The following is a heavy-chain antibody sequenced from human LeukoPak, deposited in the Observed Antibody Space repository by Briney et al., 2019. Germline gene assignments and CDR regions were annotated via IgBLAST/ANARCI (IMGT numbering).Heavy chain of an antibody. V-gene: IGHV3-23*01. CDR2: ISGSGGSS. Sequence: GGSLRLSCAASGFTFSSYAMSWVRQAPGKGLEWVSDISGSGGSSYYAESVKGRFTISRDNSKNTLYLQMNSLRAEDTAVYCCAKLGAGSGYDFVRTFDEWGQGTLVTVSS. J-gene: IGHJ4*02. CDR3: AKLGAGSGYDFVRTFDE. D-gene: IGHD5-12*01. CDR1: GFTFSSYA.